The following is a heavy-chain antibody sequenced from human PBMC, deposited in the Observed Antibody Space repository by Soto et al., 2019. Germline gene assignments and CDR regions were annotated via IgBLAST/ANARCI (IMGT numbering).Heavy chain of an antibody. D-gene: IGHD1-1*01. Sequence: ESGGGLIQPGESLRLSCAAFGLTISDKKYVAWVRQAPGKGLEWVSALYDVDGSFYADSVTGRFTTSSDSSKTTVYLQMNDLRPDDTAVYYCATWHEREHAFDVWGQGTTVTISS. CDR3: ATWHEREHAFDV. CDR2: LYDVDGS. V-gene: IGHV3-53*01. J-gene: IGHJ3*01. CDR1: GLTISDKKY.